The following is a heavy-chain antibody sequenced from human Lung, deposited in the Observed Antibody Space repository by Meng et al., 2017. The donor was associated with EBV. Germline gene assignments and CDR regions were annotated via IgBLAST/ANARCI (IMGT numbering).Heavy chain of an antibody. CDR1: GGSISSSNW. CDR3: ARASYGSGSPLGESWFDP. CDR2: IYHSGIT. J-gene: IGHJ5*02. V-gene: IGHV4-4*02. D-gene: IGHD3-10*01. Sequence: LLQGSGPGLVKPSGTLALTCAVSGGSISSSNWWSWVRQPPGKGLEWIGKIYHSGITIYNPSLKSRVTMSVDNSKNQFSLKLNSMTAADTAVYYCARASYGSGSPLGESWFDPWGQGTLVTVSS.